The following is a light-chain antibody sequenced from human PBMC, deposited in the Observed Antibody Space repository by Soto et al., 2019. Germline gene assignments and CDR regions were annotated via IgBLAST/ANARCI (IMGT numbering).Light chain of an antibody. CDR1: SSNIGSNY. CDR3: AAWDDSLSGNYV. V-gene: IGLV1-47*01. Sequence: QSVLTQPPSASGTPGQRVTISCSVSSSNIGSNYVYWYQQLPGTAPKLLIYRNNQRPSGVPDRFPGSKSGTSASLAISGLRSEDEADYYCAAWDDSLSGNYVFGTGTKVTVL. CDR2: RNN. J-gene: IGLJ1*01.